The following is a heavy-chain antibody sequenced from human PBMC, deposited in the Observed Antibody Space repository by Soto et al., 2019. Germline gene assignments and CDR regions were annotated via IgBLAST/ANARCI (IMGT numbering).Heavy chain of an antibody. D-gene: IGHD2-15*01. CDR1: GFTVSSKS. V-gene: IGHV3-53*01. J-gene: IGHJ5*02. Sequence: EVQLVESGGGLIQPGGSLRLSCAASGFTVSSKSMTWVRQAPGKGLEWVSILWSAGLTYYADSVRGRLTISRHNSKNTLYLQKNSLRGGDCAVLFCARELPPDLWGQGTLVTVAS. CDR3: ARELPPDL. CDR2: LWSAGLT.